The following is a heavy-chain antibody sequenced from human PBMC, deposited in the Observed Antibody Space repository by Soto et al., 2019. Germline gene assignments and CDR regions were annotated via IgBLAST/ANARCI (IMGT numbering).Heavy chain of an antibody. J-gene: IGHJ4*02. V-gene: IGHV4-59*02. D-gene: IGHD2-15*01. Sequence: SETLSLTCTVSGGSVISGYWSWIRQPPGKGLEWIGYISHSGNTNYNPSVKSRVTLSVDTPKNQFSLRLSSVTTADTAVYYCAGLRGYAGSPIDYWGQGTLVTVSS. CDR1: GGSVISGY. CDR2: ISHSGNT. CDR3: AGLRGYAGSPIDY.